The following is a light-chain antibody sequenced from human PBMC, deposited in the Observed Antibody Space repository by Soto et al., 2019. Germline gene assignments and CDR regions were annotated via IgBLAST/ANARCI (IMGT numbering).Light chain of an antibody. CDR1: ESVDSYY. CDR2: GAA. J-gene: IGKJ1*01. CDR3: QQYSDSPQT. Sequence: EIVLTQSPGTLSLSPGERATLSCRATESVDSYYLAWYQQKPGQAPRLLIYGAASRATGTPDRFSGSGSGTDFILTISRLDPEDSAVYYCQQYSDSPQTFGQGTKVEIK. V-gene: IGKV3-20*01.